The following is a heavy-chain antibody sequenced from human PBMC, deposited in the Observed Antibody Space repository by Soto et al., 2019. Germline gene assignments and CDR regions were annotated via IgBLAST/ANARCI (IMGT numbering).Heavy chain of an antibody. D-gene: IGHD2-2*01. Sequence: QVQLQESGPGLVKPSETLSLTCTVSGGSISSYYWSWIRQPPGKGLEWIGYVSYSGSANYNPSLKSRVPISIDMSKNQFSLKLSSVTAADTAIYYCATSGYCTSTSCYSFDYWGQGALVTVSS. J-gene: IGHJ4*02. CDR1: GGSISSYY. CDR3: ATSGYCTSTSCYSFDY. V-gene: IGHV4-59*08. CDR2: VSYSGSA.